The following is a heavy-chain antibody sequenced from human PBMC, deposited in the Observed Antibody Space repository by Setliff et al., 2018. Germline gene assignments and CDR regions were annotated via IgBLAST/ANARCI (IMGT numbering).Heavy chain of an antibody. V-gene: IGHV4-59*01. CDR1: GGSISPYF. Sequence: SETLSLTCTVSGGSISPYFWSWIRQSPGKRLEWIGYIYHNGNTNFNPSLKTRVTMSVDTSKNQFALNLRSVTAADSAVYYCARDRTAYSYGLDVWGQGTTVTV. J-gene: IGHJ6*02. CDR2: IYHNGNT. D-gene: IGHD5-18*01. CDR3: ARDRTAYSYGLDV.